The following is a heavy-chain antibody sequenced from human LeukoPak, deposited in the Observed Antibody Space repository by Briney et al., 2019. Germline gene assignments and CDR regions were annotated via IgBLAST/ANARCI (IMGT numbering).Heavy chain of an antibody. CDR2: IYSGGTT. Sequence: GGSLRLSCTASGFTVSSNYMSWVRQAPGKGLEWVSVIYSGGTTYYADSVKGRFTISRDNSNNKVYLQMNSLRGEDTAVYYCARDREGSRDAFDIWGQGTMVTVSS. V-gene: IGHV3-66*02. CDR3: ARDREGSRDAFDI. J-gene: IGHJ3*02. D-gene: IGHD1-26*01. CDR1: GFTVSSNY.